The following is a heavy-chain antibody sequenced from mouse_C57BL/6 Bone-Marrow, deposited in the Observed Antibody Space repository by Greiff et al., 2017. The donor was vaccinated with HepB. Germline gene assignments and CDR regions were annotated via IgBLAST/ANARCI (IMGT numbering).Heavy chain of an antibody. CDR2: IYPGDGDT. CDR1: GYAFSSYW. CDR3: ARSKFWYFDV. J-gene: IGHJ1*03. V-gene: IGHV1-80*01. Sequence: LVESGAELVKPGASVKISCKASGYAFSSYWMNWVKQRPGKGLEWIGQIYPGDGDTNYNGKFKGKATLTADKSSSTAYMQLSSLTSEDSAVYFCARSKFWYFDVWGTGTTVTVSS.